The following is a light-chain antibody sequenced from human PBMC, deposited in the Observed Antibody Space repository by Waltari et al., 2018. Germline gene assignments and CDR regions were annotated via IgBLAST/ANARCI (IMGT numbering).Light chain of an antibody. CDR3: QQYDTFMWT. J-gene: IGKJ1*01. CDR1: QSISGW. V-gene: IGKV1-5*03. CDR2: KAS. Sequence: DIQMTQSPSTLSASVGDRVTITCRASQSISGWLAWYQQKPGKAPKLLIYKASTLESGVPSRFSGSGSGTEFPLTINSLQPDDFATYYCQQYDTFMWTFGQGTKVDI.